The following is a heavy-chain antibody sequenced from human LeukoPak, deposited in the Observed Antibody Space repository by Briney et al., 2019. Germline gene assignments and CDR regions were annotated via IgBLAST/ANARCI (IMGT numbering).Heavy chain of an antibody. CDR1: GYTFTSYG. D-gene: IGHD6-13*01. Sequence: ASVKVSCKASGYTFTSYGISWVRQAPGQGLEWMGWISAYNGNTNYAQKLQGRVTITTDTSTSTAYMELRSLRSDDTAVYYCARDWSSWYPGPLYFDYWGQGTLVTVSS. CDR2: ISAYNGNT. J-gene: IGHJ4*02. V-gene: IGHV1-18*01. CDR3: ARDWSSWYPGPLYFDY.